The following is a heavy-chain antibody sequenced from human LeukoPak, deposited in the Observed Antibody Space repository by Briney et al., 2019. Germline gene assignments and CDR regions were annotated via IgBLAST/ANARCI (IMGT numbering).Heavy chain of an antibody. V-gene: IGHV3-33*01. CDR3: ARDLPQSYYDDYGVFDY. Sequence: GGSLRLSCAASGFTFSSYGMHWVRQAPGKGLEWVAVIWYDGSNKYYADSVKGRFTISRDNSKNTLYLQMNSLRAEDTAVYYCARDLPQSYYDDYGVFDYWGQGTLVTVSS. D-gene: IGHD4-17*01. CDR2: IWYDGSNK. CDR1: GFTFSSYG. J-gene: IGHJ4*02.